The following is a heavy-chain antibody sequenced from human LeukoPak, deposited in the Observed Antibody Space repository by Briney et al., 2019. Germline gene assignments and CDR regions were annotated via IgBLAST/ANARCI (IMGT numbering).Heavy chain of an antibody. CDR3: ARGDIVASITTSYNWFDP. CDR1: GYSFSSYW. V-gene: IGHV5-51*01. Sequence: RGESLKISCKGSGYSFSSYWIGWVRQMPGKGLEWMGIIYPGDSQTRYSPSFQGQATISADKSISTAYLQWSSLKASDTAMYYCARGDIVASITTSYNWFDPWGQGTLVTVSS. CDR2: IYPGDSQT. D-gene: IGHD5-12*01. J-gene: IGHJ5*02.